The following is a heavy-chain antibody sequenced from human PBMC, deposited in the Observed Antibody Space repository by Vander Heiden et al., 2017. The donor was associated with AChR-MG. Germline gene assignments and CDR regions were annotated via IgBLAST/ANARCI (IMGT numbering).Heavy chain of an antibody. D-gene: IGHD2-2*01. CDR3: ARDQEMYCSSTSCSV. Sequence: QVQLQASCPGLVKPSQTLSLTCTVSRGSISRGCYNGSWIRQHPEKGLEWFGYIWYSRSNYDDPSIESLITITVDTTKNQFSQKLSSVAAANTAVYCCARDQEMYCSSTSCSVWGKGTTVTVSS. J-gene: IGHJ6*04. CDR2: IWYSRSN. V-gene: IGHV4-31*01. CDR1: RGSISRGCYN.